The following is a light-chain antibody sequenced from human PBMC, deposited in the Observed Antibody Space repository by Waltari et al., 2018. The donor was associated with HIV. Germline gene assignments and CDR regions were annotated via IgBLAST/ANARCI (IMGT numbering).Light chain of an antibody. J-gene: IGKJ5*01. V-gene: IGKV1-33*01. CDR3: QQYETLPPIT. Sequence: DIQMTQSPSSLSASVVDRVTITCQASQDINNFLNWFQQTPGKAPKLLIYDASNLETGVPSRFSASGLGTDVTLTIDSLQPEDIATYYCQQYETLPPITFGQGTRLEIK. CDR2: DAS. CDR1: QDINNF.